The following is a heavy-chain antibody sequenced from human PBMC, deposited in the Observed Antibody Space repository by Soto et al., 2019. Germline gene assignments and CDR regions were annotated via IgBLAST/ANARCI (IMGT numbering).Heavy chain of an antibody. CDR1: GYTFTSYA. CDR3: AMSIVVVTAIYY. D-gene: IGHD2-21*02. Sequence: ASVKVCCTASGYTFTSYAMHWVRQAPGQRLEWMGWINAGNGNTKYSQKFQGRVTITRDTSASTAYMELSSLRSEDTAVYYCAMSIVVVTAIYYWCQEAVLTISS. CDR2: INAGNGNT. V-gene: IGHV1-3*01. J-gene: IGHJ4*02.